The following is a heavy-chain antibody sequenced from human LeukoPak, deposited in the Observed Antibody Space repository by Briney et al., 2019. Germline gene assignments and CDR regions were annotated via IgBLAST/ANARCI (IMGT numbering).Heavy chain of an antibody. CDR1: GFPFTSYA. V-gene: IGHV3-23*01. Sequence: GGSLRLSCAASGFPFTSYAMSWVRQAPGKGLEWVSAISGSGGSTYYADSVKGRFTLSRDNSKNTLLLQVNSLRAEDSAVYYCARFSSTSFYYGMDVWGQGTTVTVSS. D-gene: IGHD2-2*01. CDR2: ISGSGGST. J-gene: IGHJ6*02. CDR3: ARFSSTSFYYGMDV.